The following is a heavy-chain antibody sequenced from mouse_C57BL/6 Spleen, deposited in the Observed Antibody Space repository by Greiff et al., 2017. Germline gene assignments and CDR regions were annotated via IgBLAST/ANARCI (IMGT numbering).Heavy chain of an antibody. V-gene: IGHV1-19*01. CDR2: INPYNGGT. D-gene: IGHD1-1*02. Sequence: EVKLQESGPVLVKPGASVKMSCKASGYTFTDYYMNWVKQSHGKSLEWIGVINPYNGGTSYNPKFKGKATLTVDKSSSTAYMELNSLTSEDSAVSYCARENYYTDCDYWGQGTPLTVSP. CDR3: ARENYYTDCDY. J-gene: IGHJ2*01. CDR1: GYTFTDYY.